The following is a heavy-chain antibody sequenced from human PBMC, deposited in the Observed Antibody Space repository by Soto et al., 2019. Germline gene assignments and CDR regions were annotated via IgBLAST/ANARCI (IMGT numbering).Heavy chain of an antibody. CDR2: VYYSGST. CDR3: EAALSGTGAFDF. D-gene: IGHD6-13*01. J-gene: IGHJ3*01. V-gene: IGHV4-59*08. Sequence: SVPLSQTRTVSGGSSGSYYWNRIRKPPGKGLKWIGFVYYSGSTSYYPSLKSRVTISIDTSKNQFSLKLSSVSAADTAVYYCEAALSGTGAFDFWGQGTMVPVSS. CDR1: GGSSGSYY.